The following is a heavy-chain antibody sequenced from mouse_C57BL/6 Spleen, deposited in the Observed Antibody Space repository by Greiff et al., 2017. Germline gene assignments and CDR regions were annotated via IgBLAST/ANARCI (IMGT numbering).Heavy chain of an antibody. V-gene: IGHV1-61*01. Sequence: VQLQQPGAELVRPGSSVKLSCKASGYTFTSYWMDWVKQRPGQGLEWIGNIYPSDSETHYNQKFKDKATLTVDKSSSTAYMQLSSLTSEDSAVYYCARGSYGSSYWYFDVWGTGTTVTVSS. CDR3: ARGSYGSSYWYFDV. J-gene: IGHJ1*03. CDR1: GYTFTSYW. CDR2: IYPSDSET. D-gene: IGHD1-1*01.